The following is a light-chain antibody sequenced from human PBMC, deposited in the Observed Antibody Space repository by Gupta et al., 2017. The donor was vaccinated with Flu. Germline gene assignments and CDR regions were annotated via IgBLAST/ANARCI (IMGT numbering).Light chain of an antibody. CDR1: QSLNNRY. CDR2: AAS. Sequence: PGERATLSCRSSQSLNNRYLACDQQKPGQAPRLRIYAASDRATSIPDRFSGSGSGRDFTLTCSRLEAEDCEGYDGQPFETFGHGTKVDIK. CDR3: QPFET. V-gene: IGKV3-20*01. J-gene: IGKJ3*01.